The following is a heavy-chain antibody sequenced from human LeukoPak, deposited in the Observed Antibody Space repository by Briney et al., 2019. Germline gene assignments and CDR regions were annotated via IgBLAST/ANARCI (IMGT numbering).Heavy chain of an antibody. Sequence: GGSLGLSCAASGFTFSGSTVHWVRQASGKGLDWVGHIRTKANNYATAYAASVKGRFTISRDDSKNTAYLQMNSLKIEDTAVYYCSRHEALPGDYWGQGTLVTVSS. J-gene: IGHJ4*02. CDR3: SRHEALPGDY. V-gene: IGHV3-73*01. CDR1: GFTFSGST. CDR2: IRTKANNYAT. D-gene: IGHD2-21*02.